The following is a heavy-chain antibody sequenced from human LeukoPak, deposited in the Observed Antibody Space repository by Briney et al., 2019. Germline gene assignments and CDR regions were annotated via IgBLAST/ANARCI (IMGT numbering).Heavy chain of an antibody. CDR1: GYTFTSYY. CDR2: INPSGGST. Sequence: ASAKVSCKASGYTFTSYYMHWMRQAPGQGLEWMGIINPSGGSTSYAQKFQGRVTMTRDTSTSTVYMELSSLRSEDTAVYYCARDEGLRHWYFDLWGRGTLVTVSS. D-gene: IGHD4-17*01. CDR3: ARDEGLRHWYFDL. J-gene: IGHJ2*01. V-gene: IGHV1-46*01.